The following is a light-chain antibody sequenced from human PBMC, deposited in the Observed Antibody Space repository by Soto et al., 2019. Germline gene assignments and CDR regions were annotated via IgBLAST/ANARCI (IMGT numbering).Light chain of an antibody. CDR3: QQYNNWPPNFT. CDR2: GTS. V-gene: IGKV3-15*01. CDR1: QSVSSN. J-gene: IGKJ3*01. Sequence: EIVMTQSPATLSVSPGERATLSCRASQSVSSNLAWYQQKPGQAPRLLIYGTSTRATGIPARFSGSGSGTEFTLTICSLQSEDFAVYYCQQYNNWPPNFTFGPGTKVDIK.